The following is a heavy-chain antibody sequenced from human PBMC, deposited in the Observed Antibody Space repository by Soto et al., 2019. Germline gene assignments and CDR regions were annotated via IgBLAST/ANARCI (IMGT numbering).Heavy chain of an antibody. J-gene: IGHJ6*02. V-gene: IGHV1-69-2*01. CDR1: GYSFTAFY. Sequence: ASVKVSCKASGYSFTAFYIHWVRQAPGKGLDWVGLVDPEDGEVKYAENFQGRLSITADTSVDTAYMQLNSLRSDDTADYYCAVQTTTTCGLLRNDYYGMDVWGQGTTVTVSS. CDR3: AVQTTTTCGLLRNDYYGMDV. D-gene: IGHD2-8*02. CDR2: VDPEDGEV.